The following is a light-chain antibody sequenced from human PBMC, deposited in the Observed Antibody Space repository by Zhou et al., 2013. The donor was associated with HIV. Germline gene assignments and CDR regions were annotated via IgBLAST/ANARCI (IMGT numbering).Light chain of an antibody. CDR1: QSVRNSL. Sequence: EIVMTQSPATLSLSPGERATLSCRASQSVRNSLLSWYQQRPGQPPRLLIYDVSTRATGIPARFSGGGSGTDFTLTISSLQSEDFAVYYCQQYSAWPLTFGGGTKVEIK. J-gene: IGKJ4*01. CDR2: DVS. V-gene: IGKV3D-7*01. CDR3: QQYSAWPLT.